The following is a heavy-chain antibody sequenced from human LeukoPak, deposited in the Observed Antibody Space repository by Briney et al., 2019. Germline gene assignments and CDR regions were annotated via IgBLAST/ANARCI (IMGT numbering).Heavy chain of an antibody. CDR1: GGTFSSYA. CDR3: ARGWIAAAGYTSPFDP. D-gene: IGHD6-13*01. CDR2: INHSGST. J-gene: IGHJ5*02. V-gene: IGHV4-34*01. Sequence: SCKASGGTFSSYAISWIRQPLGKGLECIGEINHSGSTNYNPSLKSRVTISVDTSKNQFSLKLSSVTAADTAVYYCARGWIAAAGYTSPFDPWGQGTLVTVSS.